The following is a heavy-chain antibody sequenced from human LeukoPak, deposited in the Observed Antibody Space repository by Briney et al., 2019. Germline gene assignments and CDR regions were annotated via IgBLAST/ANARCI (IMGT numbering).Heavy chain of an antibody. CDR1: GGSIKSSTYY. D-gene: IGHD5-18*01. J-gene: IGHJ4*02. CDR3: ASGPPTGYSYVY. V-gene: IGHV4-61*01. CDR2: IYYSGST. Sequence: PSETLSLTCTVSGGSIKSSTYYWSWIRQPPGKGLEWIGYIYYSGSTSYNPSLKSRVTISVDTSKNQFSLKLSSVTAADTAVYYCASGPPTGYSYVYWGQGTLVTVSS.